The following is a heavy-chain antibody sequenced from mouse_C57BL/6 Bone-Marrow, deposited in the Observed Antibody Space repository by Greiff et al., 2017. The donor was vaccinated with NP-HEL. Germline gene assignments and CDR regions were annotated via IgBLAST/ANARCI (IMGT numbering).Heavy chain of an antibody. J-gene: IGHJ2*01. CDR1: GYAFSSYW. CDR3: ARYYGSSYYFDY. V-gene: IGHV1-80*01. D-gene: IGHD1-1*01. Sequence: VQLQQSGAELVKPGASVKISCKASGYAFSSYWMNWVKQRPGKGLEWIGQIYPGDGDTNYNGKFKGKATLTAHKSSSTAYMQLSSLTSEDSAVYFCARYYGSSYYFDYWGQGTTLTVSS. CDR2: IYPGDGDT.